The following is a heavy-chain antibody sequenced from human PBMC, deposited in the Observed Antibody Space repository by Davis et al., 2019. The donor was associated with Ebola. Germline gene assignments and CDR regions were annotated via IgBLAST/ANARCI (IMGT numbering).Heavy chain of an antibody. J-gene: IGHJ6*03. D-gene: IGHD1-1*01. CDR2: ITGSGDNT. V-gene: IGHV3-11*04. Sequence: GESLKISCAASGFTFSDYYMNWIRQAPGKGLEWVSTITGSGDNTYYADSVKGRFTISRDNSKNSLYLQMNSLRAEDTAAYYCASTTTYFHYMDVWGNGTTVTVSS. CDR1: GFTFSDYY. CDR3: ASTTTYFHYMDV.